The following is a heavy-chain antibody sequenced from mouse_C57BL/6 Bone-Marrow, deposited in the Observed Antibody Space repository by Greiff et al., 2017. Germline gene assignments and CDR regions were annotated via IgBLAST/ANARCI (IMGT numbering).Heavy chain of an antibody. CDR3: ASVWNYYAMDY. CDR2: ISYDGSN. V-gene: IGHV3-6*01. Sequence: EVQLQESGPGLVKPSQSLSLTCSVTGYSITSGYYWNWIRQFPGNKLEWMGYISYDGSNNYNPSLKNRISITRDTSKNQFFLKLNSVTTEDTATYYCASVWNYYAMDYWGQGTSVTVSS. J-gene: IGHJ4*01. CDR1: GYSITSGYY.